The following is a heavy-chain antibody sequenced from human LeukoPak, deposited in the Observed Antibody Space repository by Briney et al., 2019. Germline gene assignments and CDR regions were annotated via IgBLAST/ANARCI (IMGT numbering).Heavy chain of an antibody. D-gene: IGHD3-10*01. CDR1: GFTFSSYA. CDR3: AKDGYYGSGSYYSNYFDY. CDR2: ISGSGGST. J-gene: IGHJ4*02. Sequence: GSLRLSCAASGFTFSSYAMSWVRQAPGKGLEWVSAISGSGGSTYYADSVKGRFTVSRDNSKNTLYLQMNSLRAEDTAVYYCAKDGYYGSGSYYSNYFDYWGQGTLVTVSS. V-gene: IGHV3-23*01.